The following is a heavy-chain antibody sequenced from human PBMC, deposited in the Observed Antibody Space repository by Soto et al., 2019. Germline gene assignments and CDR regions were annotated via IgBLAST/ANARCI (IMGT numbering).Heavy chain of an antibody. CDR2: INTCNSNT. CDR3: ARGIQVADYYGMDV. CDR1: GYTLIRDA. D-gene: IGHD2-15*01. J-gene: IGHJ6*02. V-gene: IGHV1-3*04. Sequence: XSVKVSITASGYTLIRDAIHWARQAPGQRLEWMGWINTCNSNTKYSQKFQGRVTITRDTSASTAYMELSSLRSEDTAVYFCARGIQVADYYGMDVWGQGTTVTVSS.